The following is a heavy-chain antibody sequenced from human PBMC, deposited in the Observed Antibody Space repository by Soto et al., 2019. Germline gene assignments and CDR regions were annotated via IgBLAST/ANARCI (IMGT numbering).Heavy chain of an antibody. V-gene: IGHV3-30*18. J-gene: IGHJ6*02. CDR3: AKDPKGSGWQYYYYYGMDV. CDR1: GFTFSSYG. CDR2: ISYDGSNK. Sequence: GGSLRLSCAVSGFTFSSYGMHWVRQAPGKGLEWVAVISYDGSNKYYADSVKGRFTISRDNSKNTLYLQMNSLRAEDTAVYYCAKDPKGSGWQYYYYYGMDVWGQGTTVTVSS. D-gene: IGHD6-19*01.